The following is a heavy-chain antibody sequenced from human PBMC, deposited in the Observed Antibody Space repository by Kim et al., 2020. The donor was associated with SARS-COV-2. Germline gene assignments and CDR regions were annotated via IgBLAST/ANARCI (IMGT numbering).Heavy chain of an antibody. Sequence: SETLSLTCTVSGGSISSYYWSWIRQPPGKGLEWIGYIYYSGSTNYNPSLKSRVTISVDTSKNQFSLKLSSVTAADTAVYYCARGVLRYFDWLLYNAWGAFDIWGQGTMVTVSS. J-gene: IGHJ3*02. CDR2: IYYSGST. V-gene: IGHV4-59*13. D-gene: IGHD3-9*01. CDR3: ARGVLRYFDWLLYNAWGAFDI. CDR1: GGSISSYY.